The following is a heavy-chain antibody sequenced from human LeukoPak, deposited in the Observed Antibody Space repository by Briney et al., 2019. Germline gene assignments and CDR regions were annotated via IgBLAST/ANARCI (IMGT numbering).Heavy chain of an antibody. J-gene: IGHJ3*02. D-gene: IGHD3-22*01. CDR2: IYPGGSDT. V-gene: IGHV5-51*01. CDR3: AGPNYDSSGYEGHDAFDI. Sequence: GESLKISCKGSGYSFTSYWIGWVRQMPGKGLEWMGIIYPGGSDTRYSPSFQGQVTISADKSISTAYLQWSSLKASDTAMYYCAGPNYDSSGYEGHDAFDIWGQGTMVTVSS. CDR1: GYSFTSYW.